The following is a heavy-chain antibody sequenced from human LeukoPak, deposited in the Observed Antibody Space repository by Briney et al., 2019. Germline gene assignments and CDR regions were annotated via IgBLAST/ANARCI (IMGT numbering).Heavy chain of an antibody. Sequence: GGSLRLSCAPSGFTFTSYAISWVRPAPGKGLEWVSAISGSGGSTYYADSVKGRFTISRDNSKNTLYLQMNSLRAEDTAVYYCAKEGVSSWIEYYYYGMDVWGQGTTVTVSS. D-gene: IGHD6-13*01. V-gene: IGHV3-23*01. J-gene: IGHJ6*02. CDR2: ISGSGGST. CDR1: GFTFTSYA. CDR3: AKEGVSSWIEYYYYGMDV.